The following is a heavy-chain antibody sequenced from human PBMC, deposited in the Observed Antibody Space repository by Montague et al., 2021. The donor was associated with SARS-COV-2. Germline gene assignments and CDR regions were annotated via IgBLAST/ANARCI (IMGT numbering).Heavy chain of an antibody. CDR3: TRVLYAAYH. CDR1: GFTFSDYA. D-gene: IGHD2/OR15-2a*01. J-gene: IGHJ4*02. CDR2: INYRGS. Sequence: SLRLSCAASGFTFSDYAMNWVRQAPGKGLEWVSSINYRGSYYAYSGRVRFTISIDNSKNTLYLQMHSLRAEDTAVYYCTRVLYAAYHWGQGTLVTVSS. V-gene: IGHV3-23*01.